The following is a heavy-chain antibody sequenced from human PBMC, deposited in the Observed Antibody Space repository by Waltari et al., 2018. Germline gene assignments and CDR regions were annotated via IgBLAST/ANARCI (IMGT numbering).Heavy chain of an antibody. Sequence: VQVVESGGGVVQPGKSLRLSCLGSGFNFSSVGIHWVRQTPVKGLEWIALISYDGSDLYYADSVKGRFTISRDISQNTVYLQMNSLRTEDTAIYYCVISTRFDPWGQGTLVSVSS. CDR3: VISTRFDP. D-gene: IGHD3-3*02. J-gene: IGHJ5*02. V-gene: IGHV3-30*03. CDR2: ISYDGSDL. CDR1: GFNFSSVG.